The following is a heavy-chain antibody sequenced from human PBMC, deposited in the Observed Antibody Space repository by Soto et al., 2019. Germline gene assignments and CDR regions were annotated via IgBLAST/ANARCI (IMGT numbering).Heavy chain of an antibody. V-gene: IGHV1-69*06. CDR3: ARVGSRDAYNYVLDQ. CDR2: VISASGSG. CDR1: GRIFSSFP. D-gene: IGHD5-18*01. Sequence: QVQVVQSGAEVKKPGSSVKISCKASGRIFSSFPTSWVRQVPGQGLEWMGGVISASGSGTYAPKFQGRVTMTAVNSAGIGYMELTSLTSEDTGIYYCARVGSRDAYNYVLDQWGPGTMVTVSS. J-gene: IGHJ1*01.